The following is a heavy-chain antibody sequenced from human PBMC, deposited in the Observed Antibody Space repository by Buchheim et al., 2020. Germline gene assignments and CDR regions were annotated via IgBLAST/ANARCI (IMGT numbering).Heavy chain of an antibody. V-gene: IGHV4-34*01. D-gene: IGHD6-19*01. J-gene: IGHJ4*02. CDR1: GGSFSGYY. Sequence: QVQLQQWGAGLLKPSETLSLTCAVYGGSFSGYYWSWIRQPPGKGLEWIGEINHSGSTNYNPSLKSRFTISVDTSKNQFSLKLSSVTATDTAVYYCASIDSSGSYYFDYWGQGTL. CDR3: ASIDSSGSYYFDY. CDR2: INHSGST.